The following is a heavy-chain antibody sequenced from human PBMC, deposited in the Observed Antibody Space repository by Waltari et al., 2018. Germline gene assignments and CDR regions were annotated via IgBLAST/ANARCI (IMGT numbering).Heavy chain of an antibody. CDR3: AKNPRAGIAAAVTRYFDY. D-gene: IGHD6-13*01. V-gene: IGHV3-23*01. CDR1: GFTFNNYA. CDR2: ITSSGGST. Sequence: EVQLLESGGGLVQPGGSLSLSCAASGFTFNNYALSWVRQAPGKGLEWVAVITSSGGSTAYADSVKGRLTISRDNSKNTLSLQVNSLTAEDTAVYYCAKNPRAGIAAAVTRYFDYWGQGTLVTVSS. J-gene: IGHJ4*02.